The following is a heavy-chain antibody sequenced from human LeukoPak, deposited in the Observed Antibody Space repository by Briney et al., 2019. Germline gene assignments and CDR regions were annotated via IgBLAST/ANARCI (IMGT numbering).Heavy chain of an antibody. CDR2: ISWNSGDI. J-gene: IGHJ4*02. Sequence: GRSLRLSCAASRFTFDDFAMHWVRQAPGKGLDWFPGISWNSGDIGYADSVKGRFTISRDNAKNSLYLQINSLRAEDTALYYCATSTQSADYGAVDYWGQGTLVTVSA. V-gene: IGHV3-9*01. D-gene: IGHD4-17*01. CDR1: RFTFDDFA. CDR3: ATSTQSADYGAVDY.